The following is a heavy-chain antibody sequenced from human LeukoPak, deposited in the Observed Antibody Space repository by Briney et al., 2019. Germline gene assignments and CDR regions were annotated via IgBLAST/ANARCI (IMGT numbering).Heavy chain of an antibody. CDR2: IYHSGST. CDR1: GGSISSGGYY. Sequence: PSQTLSLTCTVSGGSISSGGYYWSWIRQPPGKGLEWIGYIYHSGSTYYNPSLKSRVTISVDRSKNQFSLKLSSVTAADTAVYYCARVGPRDIVVGVFDYWGQGTLVTVSS. CDR3: ARVGPRDIVVGVFDY. D-gene: IGHD2-2*01. J-gene: IGHJ4*02. V-gene: IGHV4-30-2*01.